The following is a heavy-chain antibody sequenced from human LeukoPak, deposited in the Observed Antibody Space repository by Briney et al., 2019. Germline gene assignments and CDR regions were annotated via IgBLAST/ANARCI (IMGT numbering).Heavy chain of an antibody. J-gene: IGHJ4*02. CDR2: ISGSGGST. Sequence: GGSLRLSCAASGFTFSSYAMSWVRQAPGKGLEWVSAISGSGGSTYYADSVKGRFTISRDNSKNTLYLQMNSLRAEDTAVYYCAKMGVHCSSTSCYVGDYFDYWGQGTLVTVSS. CDR3: AKMGVHCSSTSCYVGDYFDY. V-gene: IGHV3-23*01. D-gene: IGHD2-2*01. CDR1: GFTFSSYA.